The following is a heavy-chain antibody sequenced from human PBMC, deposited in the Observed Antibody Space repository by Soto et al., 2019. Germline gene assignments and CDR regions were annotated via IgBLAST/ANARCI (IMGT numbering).Heavy chain of an antibody. Sequence: QVKLVQSGTEVKKPGASIKVSCKASGYSFATSGMTWVRQAPGQGLEWMGWISVYNGNTNNDQNRQDRVTMTTDTSTNTAYLEVRNLRSDDTAVYYCARAGQYYDASGYADWGQGTLVTVSS. CDR1: GYSFATSG. V-gene: IGHV1-18*01. CDR3: ARAGQYYDASGYAD. CDR2: ISVYNGNT. D-gene: IGHD3-22*01. J-gene: IGHJ4*02.